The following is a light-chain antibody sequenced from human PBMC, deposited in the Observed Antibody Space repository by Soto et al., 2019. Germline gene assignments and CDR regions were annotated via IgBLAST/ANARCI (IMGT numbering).Light chain of an antibody. CDR2: DVS. J-gene: IGLJ1*01. Sequence: QSALTQPRSVSWSPGQSVTISCTGTSSDVGGYNYVSWYQQHPGKAPKLLIYDVSKRPSGVSDRFSGPKAGNTASLTISWPQAEDEADYYCCSYAGSYTFDVFGTGTKVTV. CDR3: CSYAGSYTFDV. CDR1: SSDVGGYNY. V-gene: IGLV2-11*01.